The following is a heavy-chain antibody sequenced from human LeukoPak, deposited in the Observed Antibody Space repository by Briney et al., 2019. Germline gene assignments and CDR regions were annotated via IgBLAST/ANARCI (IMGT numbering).Heavy chain of an antibody. Sequence: SVKVSCKASGHTFTSYDINWVRQATGQGLEWMGWISPNSGNTGYAQEFQGRVTMTRSTSISTAYMELSSLRSEDTAVYYCVRTPPNWGADYWGQGTLVTVSS. D-gene: IGHD7-27*01. CDR2: ISPNSGNT. J-gene: IGHJ4*02. V-gene: IGHV1-8*01. CDR3: VRTPPNWGADY. CDR1: GHTFTSYD.